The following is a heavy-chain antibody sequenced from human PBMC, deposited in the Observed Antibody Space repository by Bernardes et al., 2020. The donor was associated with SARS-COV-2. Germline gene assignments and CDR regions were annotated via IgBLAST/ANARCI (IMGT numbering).Heavy chain of an antibody. CDR2: IYWDDDK. Sequence: SGPTLVKLTQTLTLTCTFSGFSLSTSGVGVGWIRQPPGKALEWLALIYWDDDKRYSPSLKSRLTITKDTSKNQVVLTMTNMDPVDTATYYCAHRSGSRYKNGFDPWGQGTLVTVSS. V-gene: IGHV2-5*02. J-gene: IGHJ5*02. CDR3: AHRSGSRYKNGFDP. D-gene: IGHD6-13*01. CDR1: GFSLSTSGVG.